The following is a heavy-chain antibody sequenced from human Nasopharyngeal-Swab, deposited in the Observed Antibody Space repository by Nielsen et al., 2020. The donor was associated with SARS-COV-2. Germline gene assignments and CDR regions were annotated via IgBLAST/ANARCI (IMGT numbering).Heavy chain of an antibody. CDR3: TRDIGGQYGF. V-gene: IGHV3-7*01. CDR1: GVTFSTLW. D-gene: IGHD4-11*01. Sequence: GGSLRLSCSASGVTFSTLWLSWVRQAPGKGLEWVAGTNPDGSDNYYVDSMRGRFTISRDNAKNTLYLQMNSLRGDDTAVYYCTRDIGGQYGFWGQGNLVTVSS. J-gene: IGHJ4*02. CDR2: TNPDGSDN.